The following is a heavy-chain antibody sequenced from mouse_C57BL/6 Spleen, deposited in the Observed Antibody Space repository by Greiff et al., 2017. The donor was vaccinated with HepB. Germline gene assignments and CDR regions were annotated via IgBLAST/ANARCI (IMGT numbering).Heavy chain of an antibody. CDR3: ARSLTTVEGYWYFDV. CDR2: IDPSDSYT. V-gene: IGHV1-50*01. Sequence: QVQLQQPGAELVKPGASVKLSCKASGYTFTSYWMQWVKQRPGQGLEWIGEIDPSDSYTNYNQKFKGKATLTVDTSSSPAYMQLSSLTSEDSAVYYCARSLTTVEGYWYFDVWGTGTTVTVSS. D-gene: IGHD1-1*01. J-gene: IGHJ1*03. CDR1: GYTFTSYW.